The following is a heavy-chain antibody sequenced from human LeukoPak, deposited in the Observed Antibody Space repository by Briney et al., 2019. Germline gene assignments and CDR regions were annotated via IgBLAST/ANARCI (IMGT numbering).Heavy chain of an antibody. J-gene: IGHJ4*02. D-gene: IGHD6-19*01. CDR3: AKEFAAVSGTGHFDY. CDR2: ISASGDTT. V-gene: IGHV3-23*01. CDR1: GFSFGGYA. Sequence: KSGGSLRLSCTASGFSFGGYAMSWVRQAPGKGLEWVSTISASGDTTYYADSVKGRFTISRDNSKNTLYLQMNSLRADDTAAYYCAKEFAAVSGTGHFDYWGQGTLVTVSS.